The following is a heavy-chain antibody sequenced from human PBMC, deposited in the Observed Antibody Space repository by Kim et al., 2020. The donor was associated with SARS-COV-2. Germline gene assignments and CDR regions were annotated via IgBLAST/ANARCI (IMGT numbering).Heavy chain of an antibody. J-gene: IGHJ2*01. CDR3: ARGPLGIPAALNY. CDR2: MYSSGAK. CDR1: GGSISNHY. Sequence: SETLSLTCLVSGGSISNHYWSWIRQPPGRGLEWLGYMYSSGAKNYHPSLKSRVTMSLDTSKNQFSLKLTSVTTEDTAVYYCARGPLGIPAALNYRGRG. V-gene: IGHV4-4*09. D-gene: IGHD2-2*01.